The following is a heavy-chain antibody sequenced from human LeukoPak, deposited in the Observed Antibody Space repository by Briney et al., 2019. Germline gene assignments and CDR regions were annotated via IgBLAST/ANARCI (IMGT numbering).Heavy chain of an antibody. CDR3: ARVGKTFVGATPFDY. CDR2: IYYSGST. CDR1: GGSLSSGGYY. J-gene: IGHJ4*02. V-gene: IGHV4-31*03. Sequence: SETLSLTCTVSGGSLSSGGYYWSWIRQHPGKGLEWIGYIYYSGSTYHNPSLKSRVTISIDTSKNQFSLKLSSVTAADTAVYYCARVGKTFVGATPFDYWGQGTLVTVSS. D-gene: IGHD1-26*01.